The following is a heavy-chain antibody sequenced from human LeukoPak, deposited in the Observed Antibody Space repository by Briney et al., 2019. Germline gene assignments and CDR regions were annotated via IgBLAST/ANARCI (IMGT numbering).Heavy chain of an antibody. J-gene: IGHJ6*03. CDR2: INPNSGGT. V-gene: IGHV1-2*02. CDR1: GYTFTSYY. CDR3: ARDRTSFAIPYYYYYMDV. D-gene: IGHD1-14*01. Sequence: HGASVKVSCKASGYTFTSYYMHWVRQAPGQGLEWMGWINPNSGGTNYAQKFQGRVTMTRDTSISTAYMELSRLRSDDTAAYYCARDRTSFAIPYYYYYMDVWGKGTTVTVSS.